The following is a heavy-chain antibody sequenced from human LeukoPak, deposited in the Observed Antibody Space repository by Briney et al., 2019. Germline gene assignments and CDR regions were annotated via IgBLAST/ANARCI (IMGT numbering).Heavy chain of an antibody. Sequence: ASVNVSCKASGYTFTGYYMHWVRQAPGQGLEWMGRINPNSGGTNYAQKFKGRVTMTRARSISTAYMELSRLRSDDTAVYYCARDLREYCSSTSCYGSYYYYMDVWGKGTTVTVSS. D-gene: IGHD2-2*01. J-gene: IGHJ6*03. CDR3: ARDLREYCSSTSCYGSYYYYMDV. CDR2: INPNSGGT. CDR1: GYTFTGYY. V-gene: IGHV1-2*06.